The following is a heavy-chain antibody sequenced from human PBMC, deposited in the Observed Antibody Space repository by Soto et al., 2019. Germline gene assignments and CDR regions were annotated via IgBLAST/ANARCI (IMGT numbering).Heavy chain of an antibody. CDR2: IFHTGGT. J-gene: IGHJ4*02. D-gene: IGHD5-18*01. CDR1: GGSISSGGHS. Sequence: QLQLQESGSGLVKPSQTLSLTCAVSGGSISSGGHSWSWIRQPPGQGLEWIGFIFHTGGTYYTPSLTSRVTMSVDMSKNQFSLKLSSVTAADSAVYYCARGTFSYGPNLHYFDFWGQGPLVTVSS. V-gene: IGHV4-30-2*01. CDR3: ARGTFSYGPNLHYFDF.